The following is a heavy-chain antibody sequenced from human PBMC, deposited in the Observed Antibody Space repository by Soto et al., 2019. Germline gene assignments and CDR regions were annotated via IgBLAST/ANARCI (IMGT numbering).Heavy chain of an antibody. V-gene: IGHV3-23*01. CDR2: ISGSGGST. J-gene: IGHJ6*03. D-gene: IGHD3-10*01. Sequence: GGSLRLSCAASGFTFSSYAMSWVRQAPGKGLEWVSAISGSGGSTYYADSVKGRFTISRDNSKNTLYLQMNSLRAEDTAVYYCAKGFVRNLFYYYYYMDVWGKGTTVTVSS. CDR1: GFTFSSYA. CDR3: AKGFVRNLFYYYYYMDV.